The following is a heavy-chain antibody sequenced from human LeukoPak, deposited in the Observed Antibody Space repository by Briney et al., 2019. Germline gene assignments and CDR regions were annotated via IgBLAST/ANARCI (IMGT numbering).Heavy chain of an antibody. D-gene: IGHD2-2*01. Sequence: GGSLRLSRAASGFTFSTYAMSWVRQAPGKGLEWVSSISGSGGSTFYADSVKGRFTISRDNSKNTLYLQMNSLRAEDTAVYYYANPCGSASCDYWGQGTLVTVSS. J-gene: IGHJ4*02. CDR2: ISGSGGST. CDR1: GFTFSTYA. V-gene: IGHV3-23*01. CDR3: ANPCGSASCDY.